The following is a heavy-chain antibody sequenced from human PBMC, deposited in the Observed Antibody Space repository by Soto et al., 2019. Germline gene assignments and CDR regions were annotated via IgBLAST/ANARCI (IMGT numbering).Heavy chain of an antibody. V-gene: IGHV1-46*01. J-gene: IGHJ6*02. Sequence: ASVKVSCKASGYTFTSYYMHWVRQAPGQGLEWMGIINPSGGSTSYAQKFQGRVTMTRDTSTSTVYMELSSLRSEDTAVYYCARFHKEILEWSTPLSYYYYYGMDVWGQGTTVTVSS. CDR3: ARFHKEILEWSTPLSYYYYYGMDV. CDR2: INPSGGST. D-gene: IGHD3-3*01. CDR1: GYTFTSYY.